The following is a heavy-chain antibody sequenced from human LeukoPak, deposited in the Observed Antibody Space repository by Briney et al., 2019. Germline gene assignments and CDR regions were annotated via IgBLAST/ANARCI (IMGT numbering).Heavy chain of an antibody. V-gene: IGHV3-23*01. CDR3: AKDRSGWYYYYGMDV. CDR2: IIKSGDRT. J-gene: IGHJ6*02. CDR1: GFTFSSYA. D-gene: IGHD6-19*01. Sequence: GGSLRLSCAASGFTFSSYAMSWVRQAPGKGLEWVSGIIKSGDRTYYADSVKGRFTISRDNSKNTLDLQMNSLRAEDTAVYYCAKDRSGWYYYYGMDVWGQGTTVTVSS.